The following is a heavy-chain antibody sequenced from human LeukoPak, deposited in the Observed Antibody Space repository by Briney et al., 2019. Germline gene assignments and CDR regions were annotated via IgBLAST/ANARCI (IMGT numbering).Heavy chain of an antibody. CDR1: GGSFSGYY. Sequence: SETLSLTCAVYGGSFSGYYWSWIRQPPGKGLEWIGEINHSGSTNYNPSLKSRVTISVDTSKNQFSLKLSSVTAADAAVYYCARGIAVAGTGFDYWGQGTLVTVSS. D-gene: IGHD6-19*01. CDR2: INHSGST. CDR3: ARGIAVAGTGFDY. V-gene: IGHV4-34*01. J-gene: IGHJ4*02.